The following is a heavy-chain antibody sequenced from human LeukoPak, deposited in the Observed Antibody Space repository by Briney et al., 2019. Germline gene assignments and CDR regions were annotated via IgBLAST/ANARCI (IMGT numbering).Heavy chain of an antibody. D-gene: IGHD1-20*01. CDR3: ARENNWNYYYYYYMDV. J-gene: IGHJ6*03. V-gene: IGHV4-4*07. CDR2: IYTSGST. Sequence: SETLSLTCAESVGSISSYYWSWIRQPAGKGLEWIGRIYTSGSTNYNPSLKSRVTMSVDTSKNQFSLKLSSVTAADTAVYYCARENNWNYYYYYYMDVWGKGTTVTVSS. CDR1: VGSISSYY.